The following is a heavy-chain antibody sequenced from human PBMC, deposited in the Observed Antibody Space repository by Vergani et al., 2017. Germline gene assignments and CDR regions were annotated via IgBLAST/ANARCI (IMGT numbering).Heavy chain of an antibody. CDR2: IYQSGST. J-gene: IGHJ4*02. Sequence: QLQLQESGSGLVKPSQTLSLTCAVSGGSISSGGYSWSWIRQPPGKGLEWIGYIYQSGSTYYNPSLKRRFTISVERSKNQFSLKLSSVTAADTAVYYCARGPEYLPHFDYWGQGTLVTVSS. CDR3: ARGPEYLPHFDY. D-gene: IGHD2/OR15-2a*01. CDR1: GGSISSGGYS. V-gene: IGHV4-30-2*01.